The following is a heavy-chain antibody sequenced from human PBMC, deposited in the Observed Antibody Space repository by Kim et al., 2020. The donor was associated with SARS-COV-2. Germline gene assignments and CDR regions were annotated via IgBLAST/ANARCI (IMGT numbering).Heavy chain of an antibody. J-gene: IGHJ4*02. V-gene: IGHV3-21*01. Sequence: GGSLRLSCAAFGFTLSSYTMNWVRQAPGKGLEWVSSISSSSAYIYYADSVKGRFTISRDNAKNSLYLEMNNLRAEDTALYYCTRGPSGLAAAGTSGHFDSWGQGTLVTVSS. CDR1: GFTLSSYT. CDR2: ISSSSAYI. CDR3: TRGPSGLAAAGTSGHFDS. D-gene: IGHD6-25*01.